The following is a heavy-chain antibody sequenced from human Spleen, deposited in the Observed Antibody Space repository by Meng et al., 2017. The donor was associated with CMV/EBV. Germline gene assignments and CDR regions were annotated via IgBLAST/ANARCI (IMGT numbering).Heavy chain of an antibody. Sequence: ASVKVSCKASGYIFSTYGITWVRQAPGQGLEWMGWIRGHNTNPQYGQKFQGRVTMTSETSTSTAYMELRSLRPDDTAVYYCARELQLKYYYYYGMDVWGQGTTVTVSS. J-gene: IGHJ6*02. CDR2: IRGHNTNP. CDR1: GYIFSTYG. D-gene: IGHD4-11*01. V-gene: IGHV1-18*01. CDR3: ARELQLKYYYYYGMDV.